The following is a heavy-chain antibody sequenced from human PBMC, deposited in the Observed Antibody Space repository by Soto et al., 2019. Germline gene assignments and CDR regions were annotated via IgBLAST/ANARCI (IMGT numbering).Heavy chain of an antibody. V-gene: IGHV3-21*01. Sequence: EVQLVESGGGLVKPGGSLRLSCAASGFTFSTYTMNWVRQAPGKGLVWVSSISGSGSWIYYADSVKGRFTISRDNAKNSLYLQMNGLIAEDTAVYCCAIDLYFLAFDIWGQGTMVTVSS. CDR2: ISGSGSWI. CDR1: GFTFSTYT. CDR3: AIDLYFLAFDI. D-gene: IGHD2-21*01. J-gene: IGHJ3*02.